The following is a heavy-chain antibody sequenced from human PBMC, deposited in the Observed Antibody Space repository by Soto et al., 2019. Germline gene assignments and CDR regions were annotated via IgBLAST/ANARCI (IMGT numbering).Heavy chain of an antibody. CDR1: GYTFTNYA. J-gene: IGHJ4*02. D-gene: IGHD5-12*01. Sequence: QVQLVQSGAEGKKPGASVKVSCKASGYTFTNYAMHWVRQAPGQRLEWMGWINAGNGNTKYSQKFQGRVTITRDTSASTAYMELSSLRSEDTAVYYCARVSGYYLPDYWGQGTLVTVSS. CDR3: ARVSGYYLPDY. V-gene: IGHV1-3*01. CDR2: INAGNGNT.